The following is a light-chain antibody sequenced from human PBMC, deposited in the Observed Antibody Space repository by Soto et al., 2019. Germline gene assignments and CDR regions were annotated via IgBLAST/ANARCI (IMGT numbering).Light chain of an antibody. V-gene: IGLV3-21*02. CDR1: NIGSKS. J-gene: IGLJ1*01. CDR2: DDN. Sequence: SYELTQPPSVSVAPGQTARITCGGNNIGSKSVHWYQQKPGQAPVLVVYDDNDRPSGIPERFSGSNSGNTATLTISRVEAGDEADYYCQVWDSSSDHVFGTGTKVTVL. CDR3: QVWDSSSDHV.